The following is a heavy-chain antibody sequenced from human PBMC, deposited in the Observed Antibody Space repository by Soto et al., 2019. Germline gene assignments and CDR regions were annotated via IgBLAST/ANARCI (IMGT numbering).Heavy chain of an antibody. Sequence: ASVKVSCKASGYTFTSYGISWVRQAPGQGLEWMGWISAYNGKTSNAQKFQGRVTMTTDTSTRTAYMELRSLRSDDTAVYYCARDYYDSSGSPWWFDPWGQGTLVTVSS. CDR3: ARDYYDSSGSPWWFDP. J-gene: IGHJ5*02. CDR2: ISAYNGKT. CDR1: GYTFTSYG. D-gene: IGHD3-22*01. V-gene: IGHV1-18*01.